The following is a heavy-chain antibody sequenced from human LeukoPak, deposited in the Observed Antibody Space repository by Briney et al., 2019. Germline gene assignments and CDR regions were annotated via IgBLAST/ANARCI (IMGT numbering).Heavy chain of an antibody. Sequence: ASVKVSCKASGYTFTGYYMHWVRQAPGQGLEWMGWINPNSDGTNYAQNFQGRVTMTTDTSTSTAYMELRSLRSDDTAVYYCARLPYRGNYFDYWGRGTLVTVSS. J-gene: IGHJ4*02. CDR1: GYTFTGYY. CDR3: ARLPYRGNYFDY. CDR2: INPNSDGT. D-gene: IGHD3-10*01. V-gene: IGHV1-2*02.